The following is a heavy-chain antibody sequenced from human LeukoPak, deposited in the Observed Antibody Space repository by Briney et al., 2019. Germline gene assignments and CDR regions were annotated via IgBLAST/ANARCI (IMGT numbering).Heavy chain of an antibody. CDR3: ARTANFAAGYYIDY. J-gene: IGHJ4*02. D-gene: IGHD6-13*01. V-gene: IGHV3-21*01. CDR1: GFTFSSYT. CDR2: ISGSSRHK. Sequence: AGGSLRLSCAASGFTFSSYTMNWVRQAPGKGLEWVSSISGSSRHKYYADSVKGRFTISRDNAKNPLYLQMNSLRAEDTAVYYCARTANFAAGYYIDYWGQGTLVTVSS.